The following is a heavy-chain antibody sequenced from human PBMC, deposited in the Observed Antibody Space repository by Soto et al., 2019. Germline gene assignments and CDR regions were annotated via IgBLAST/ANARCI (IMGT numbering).Heavy chain of an antibody. D-gene: IGHD6-13*01. J-gene: IGHJ4*01. CDR3: ARFGAAAAPYAN. CDR2: VHFSGST. V-gene: IGHV4-59*01. Sequence: QVRLQESGPGLVKPSQTLSLTCDVSGVSISENHWSWIRQAPGKGLEWVGYVHFSGSTTYNPSLAPRLNVSFDMSKSQVYLPLTSVTAADTAVYYCARFGAAAAPYANWGRGVLVTVSS. CDR1: GVSISENH.